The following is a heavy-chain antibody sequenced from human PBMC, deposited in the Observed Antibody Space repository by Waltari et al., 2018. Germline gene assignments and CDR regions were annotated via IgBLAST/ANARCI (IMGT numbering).Heavy chain of an antibody. CDR2: VSYTGWP. J-gene: IGHJ6*02. CDR3: VRSRGYSPGAGVFDV. V-gene: IGHV4-59*07. D-gene: IGHD5-18*01. Sequence: QPRLQESGPRLVRPSDTLSLTCTLSNGSIADHTWGWVRQFPGKGLEWLGYVSYTGWPHVNYALGSRVSLSLDTPKNQFSLSLRCVTAADTAIFYCVRSRGYSPGAGVFDVWGQGIMVTISS. CDR1: NGSIADHT.